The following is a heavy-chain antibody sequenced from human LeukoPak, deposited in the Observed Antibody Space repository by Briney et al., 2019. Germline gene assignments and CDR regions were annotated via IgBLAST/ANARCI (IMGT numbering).Heavy chain of an antibody. V-gene: IGHV4-30-2*01. CDR2: IYHSGST. CDR3: ARGFYSSSWHGVGAFDI. CDR1: GGSISSGGYS. D-gene: IGHD6-13*01. J-gene: IGHJ3*02. Sequence: SQTLSLTCAVSGGSISSGGYSWRWIRQPPGKGLEWIGYIYHSGSTYYNPSLKSRVTISVDRSKNQFSLKLSSVTAADTAVYYCARGFYSSSWHGVGAFDIWGQGTMVTVSS.